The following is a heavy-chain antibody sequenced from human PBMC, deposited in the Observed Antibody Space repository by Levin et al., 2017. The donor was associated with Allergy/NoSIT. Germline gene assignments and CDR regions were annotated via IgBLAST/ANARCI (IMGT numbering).Heavy chain of an antibody. CDR2: ISSSSSTI. CDR3: ARDSAVDAFDI. J-gene: IGHJ3*02. Sequence: GESLKISCAASGFTFSSYSMNWVRQAPGKGLEWVSYISSSSSTIYYADSVKGRFTISRDNAKNSLYLQMNSLRAEDTAVYYCARDSAVDAFDIWGQGTMVTVSS. V-gene: IGHV3-48*01. D-gene: IGHD3-10*01. CDR1: GFTFSSYS.